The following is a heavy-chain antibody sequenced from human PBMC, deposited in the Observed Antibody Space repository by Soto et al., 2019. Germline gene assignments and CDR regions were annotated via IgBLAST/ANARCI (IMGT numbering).Heavy chain of an antibody. CDR1: GGSISSGGYY. Sequence: QVQLQESGPGLVKPSQTLSLTCTVSGGSISSGGYYWSWIRQHPGKGLEWIGYIYYSGNTYYNPSXXSXVXKSVDTSKNQFSLKLRSVTAADTAVYYCARGNGAPYWGQGTLVTVSS. V-gene: IGHV4-31*01. CDR2: IYYSGNT. J-gene: IGHJ4*02. CDR3: ARGNGAPY. D-gene: IGHD1-1*01.